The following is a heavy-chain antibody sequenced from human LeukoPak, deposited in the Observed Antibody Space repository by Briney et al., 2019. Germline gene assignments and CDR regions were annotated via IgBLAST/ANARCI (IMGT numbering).Heavy chain of an antibody. CDR2: IYSGGKT. D-gene: IGHD2-15*01. CDR3: ARQAGEYSHPYDY. Sequence: GGPLRLSCTVSGFTVSSNSWSWVRQAPGKGLEWVSFIYSGGKTHSSDSVKGRFTISRDNSKNTLYLQMSSLRAEDTAIYYCARQAGEYSHPYDYWGQGTLVTVSS. V-gene: IGHV3-53*01. CDR1: GFTVSSNS. J-gene: IGHJ4*02.